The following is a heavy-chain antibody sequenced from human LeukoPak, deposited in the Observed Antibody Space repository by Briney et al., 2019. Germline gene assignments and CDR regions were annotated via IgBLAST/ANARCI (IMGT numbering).Heavy chain of an antibody. D-gene: IGHD6-19*01. CDR1: GFTFSSYA. CDR3: AKGDDSSGWYRVGSYYFDY. V-gene: IGHV3-23*01. Sequence: GGSLRLSCAASGFTFSSYAMSWVRQAPGKGLEWVSAISGSGGSTYYADSVKGRFTTSRDNSKNTLYLQMNSLRAEDTAVYYCAKGDDSSGWYRVGSYYFDYWGQGTLVTVSS. J-gene: IGHJ4*02. CDR2: ISGSGGST.